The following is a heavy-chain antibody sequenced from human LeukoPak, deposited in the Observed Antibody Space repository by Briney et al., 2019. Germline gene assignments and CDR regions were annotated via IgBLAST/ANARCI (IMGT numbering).Heavy chain of an antibody. Sequence: GASVKVSCKASGYTFTSYAMHWVRQAPGQRLEWMGWINAGNGNTKYSQKFQGRVTITRDTSASTAYMELSSLRSEDTAVYYCARGRIWRWELPTGFDYWGQGTLVTVSS. J-gene: IGHJ4*02. CDR1: GYTFTSYA. V-gene: IGHV1-3*01. D-gene: IGHD1-26*01. CDR2: INAGNGNT. CDR3: ARGRIWRWELPTGFDY.